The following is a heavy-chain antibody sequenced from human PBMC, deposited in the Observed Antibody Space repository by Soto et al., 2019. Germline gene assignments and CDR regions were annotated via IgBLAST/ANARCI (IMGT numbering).Heavy chain of an antibody. D-gene: IGHD6-13*01. J-gene: IGHJ5*02. CDR3: AREEHQQLAPGTGFDP. Sequence: GGSLRLSCAASGFTFSSYGMHWVRQAPGKGLEWVAVIWYDGSNKYYADSVKGRFTISRDNSKNTLYLQMNSLRAEDTAVYYCAREEHQQLAPGTGFDPWGQGTLVTVSS. CDR1: GFTFSSYG. V-gene: IGHV3-33*01. CDR2: IWYDGSNK.